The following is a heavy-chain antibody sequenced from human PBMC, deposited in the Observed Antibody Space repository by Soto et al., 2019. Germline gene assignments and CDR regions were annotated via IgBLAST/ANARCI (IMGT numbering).Heavy chain of an antibody. Sequence: EWMGWINAGNGNTKYSQKFQGRVTITRDTSASTAYMELSSLRSEDTAVYYCARTQWLTRRGYYDSSGPIDYWGQGTLVTVSS. V-gene: IGHV1-3*01. J-gene: IGHJ4*02. D-gene: IGHD3-22*01. CDR2: INAGNGNT. CDR3: ARTQWLTRRGYYDSSGPIDY.